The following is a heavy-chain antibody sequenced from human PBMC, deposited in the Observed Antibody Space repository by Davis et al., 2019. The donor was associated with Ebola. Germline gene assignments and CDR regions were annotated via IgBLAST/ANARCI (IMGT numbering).Heavy chain of an antibody. Sequence: SVKVSCKASGGTFSSYAISWVRQAPGQGLEWMGGIIPIFGTANYAQKFQGRVTITADESTSTAYMELSSLRSEDTAVYYCAKDGLLWFGELFHYGMDVWGQGTTVTVSS. CDR3: AKDGLLWFGELFHYGMDV. J-gene: IGHJ6*02. D-gene: IGHD3-10*01. CDR2: IIPIFGTA. V-gene: IGHV1-69*13. CDR1: GGTFSSYA.